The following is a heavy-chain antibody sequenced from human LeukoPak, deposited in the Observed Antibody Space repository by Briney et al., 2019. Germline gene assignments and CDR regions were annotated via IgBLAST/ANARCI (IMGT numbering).Heavy chain of an antibody. CDR3: ARQRVWSDAFDI. CDR2: IIPIFGSA. CDR1: GYTFTSYA. J-gene: IGHJ3*02. D-gene: IGHD3-10*01. Sequence: SVKVSCKASGYTFTSYAISWVRQAPGQGLEWMGGIIPIFGSANYAQKFQGRVTITADESTSTAYMELSSLRSEDTAVYYCARQRVWSDAFDIWGQGTMVTVSS. V-gene: IGHV1-69*13.